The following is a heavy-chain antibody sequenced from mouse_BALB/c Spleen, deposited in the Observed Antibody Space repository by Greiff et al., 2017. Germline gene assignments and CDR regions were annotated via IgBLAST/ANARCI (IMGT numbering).Heavy chain of an antibody. CDR2: ISYSGST. V-gene: IGHV3-2*02. J-gene: IGHJ3*01. D-gene: IGHD2-2*01. CDR1: GYSITSDYA. Sequence: EVQLVESGPGLVKPSQSLSLTCTVTGYSITSDYAWNWIRQFPGNKLEWMGYISYSGSTSYNPSLKSRISITRDTSKNQFFLQLNSVTTEDTAKYSCADYAYCDGAWFAYWGQGTLVTVSA. CDR3: ADYAYCDGAWFAY.